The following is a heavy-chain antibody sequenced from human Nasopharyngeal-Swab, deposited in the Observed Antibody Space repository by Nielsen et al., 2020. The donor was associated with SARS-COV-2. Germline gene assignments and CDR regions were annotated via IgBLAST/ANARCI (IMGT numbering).Heavy chain of an antibody. J-gene: IGHJ3*02. Sequence: WIRQPPGKGLEWVSYISSSSSYTYCAFSVKGRFTISRDYKNNSLYMKMNRLSAEDTAVYYCPAGNSSSWFRAFDIWGQGTMVTVSS. CDR2: ISSSSSYT. CDR3: PAGNSSSWFRAFDI. D-gene: IGHD6-13*01. V-gene: IGHV3-11*06.